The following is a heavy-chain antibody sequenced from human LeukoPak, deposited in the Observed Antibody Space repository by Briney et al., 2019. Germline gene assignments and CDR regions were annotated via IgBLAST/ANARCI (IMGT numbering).Heavy chain of an antibody. CDR2: ISWNSGSI. J-gene: IGHJ4*02. CDR1: GCTFDDYA. V-gene: IGHV3-9*01. D-gene: IGHD3-10*01. CDR3: AKEPRGGGYDY. Sequence: GGSLRLSCAASGCTFDDYALHWSRKAQGKGLGLVSGISWNSGSIGYAESVKGRFTISRDNAKNSLYLQMNSLRAEDTALYYCAKEPRGGGYDYWGQGTLVTVSS.